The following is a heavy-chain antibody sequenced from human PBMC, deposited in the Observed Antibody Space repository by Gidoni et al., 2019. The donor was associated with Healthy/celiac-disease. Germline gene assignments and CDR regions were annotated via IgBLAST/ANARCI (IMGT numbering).Heavy chain of an antibody. V-gene: IGHV4-34*01. CDR2: INDSGST. CDR3: ARGGVGVYCSGGRCYRKTRYYGMDV. CDR1: GGPLSGSY. J-gene: IGHJ6*02. D-gene: IGHD2-15*01. Sequence: QVQLQQWGAGLLKPSETLSLTCVAYGGPLSGSYWIRIRQSPGKGLEWIGEINDSGSTNPNPSLKSRVTISVDTSKNHFSLKLSSVTAADTAVYYCARGGVGVYCSGGRCYRKTRYYGMDVWGQGTTVTVSS.